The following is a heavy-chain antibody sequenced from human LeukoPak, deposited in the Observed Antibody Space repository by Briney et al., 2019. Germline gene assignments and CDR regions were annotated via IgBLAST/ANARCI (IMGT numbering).Heavy chain of an antibody. CDR2: ISAYNGNT. V-gene: IGHV1-18*01. J-gene: IGHJ6*02. CDR3: ARDHCSSTSCYKEGYYYYYGMDV. CDR1: GYTFTSYG. Sequence: ASVTVSCKASGYTFTSYGISWVRQAPGQGLEWMGWISAYNGNTNYAQKLQGRVTMTTDTSTSTAYMELRSLRSDDTAVYYCARDHCSSTSCYKEGYYYYYGMDVWGQGTTVTVSS. D-gene: IGHD2-2*02.